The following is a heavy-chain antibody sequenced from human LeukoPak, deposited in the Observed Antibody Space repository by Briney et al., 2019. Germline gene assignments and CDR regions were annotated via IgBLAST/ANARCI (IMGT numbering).Heavy chain of an antibody. CDR2: MNPNSGHT. V-gene: IGHV1-8*01. Sequence: GASVKVSCKASGYTFTSYDINWVRQATGQGLQWMGWMNPNSGHTGYAQKFQGRVTITRNTSISIAYMELSSLRSEDTAVYYCARGRASAGGYSGYDWGDWFDPWGQGTLVTVSS. J-gene: IGHJ5*02. D-gene: IGHD5-12*01. CDR3: ARGRASAGGYSGYDWGDWFDP. CDR1: GYTFTSYD.